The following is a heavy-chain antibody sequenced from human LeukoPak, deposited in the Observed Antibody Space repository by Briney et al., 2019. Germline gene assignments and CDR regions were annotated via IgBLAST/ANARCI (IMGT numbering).Heavy chain of an antibody. CDR2: INSNSADT. CDR3: ARDPRGGVPRYFDWLSPRPGWFDP. D-gene: IGHD3-9*01. Sequence: ASVKVSCKASGGTFSSDAINWVRQAPGQGLEWMGWINSNSADTNYAQNFQGRVTMTRDTSISTAYMELSRLRSDDTAVYYCARDPRGGVPRYFDWLSPRPGWFDPWGQGTLVTVSS. V-gene: IGHV1-2*02. J-gene: IGHJ5*02. CDR1: GGTFSSDA.